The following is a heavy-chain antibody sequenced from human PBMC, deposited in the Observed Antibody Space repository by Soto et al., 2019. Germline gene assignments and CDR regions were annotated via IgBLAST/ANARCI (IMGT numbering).Heavy chain of an antibody. D-gene: IGHD3-22*01. Sequence: ASVKVSCKASGYTFTSYGISWVRQAPGQGLEWMGWISAYNGNTNYAQKLQGRVTMTTDTSTSTAYMELRSLRSDATAVYYCARDSSGYYHSDYYYGMDVWGQGTTVAVS. CDR3: ARDSSGYYHSDYYYGMDV. CDR1: GYTFTSYG. J-gene: IGHJ6*02. V-gene: IGHV1-18*01. CDR2: ISAYNGNT.